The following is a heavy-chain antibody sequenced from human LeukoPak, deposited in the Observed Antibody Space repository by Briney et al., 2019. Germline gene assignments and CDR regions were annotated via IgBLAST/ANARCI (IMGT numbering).Heavy chain of an antibody. CDR1: GFTFSSYA. J-gene: IGHJ5*02. D-gene: IGHD2-15*01. V-gene: IGHV3-33*08. CDR2: IWYDGSNK. CDR3: ARDLGLGYWDP. Sequence: PGGSLRLSCAASGFTFSSYAMSWVRQAPGKGLEWVAVIWYDGSNKYYADSVKGRFTISRDNSKNTLYLQMNSLRAGDTAVYYCARDLGLGYWDPWGQGTLVTVSS.